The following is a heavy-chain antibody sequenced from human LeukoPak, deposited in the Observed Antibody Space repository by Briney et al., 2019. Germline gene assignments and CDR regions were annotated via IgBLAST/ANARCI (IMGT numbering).Heavy chain of an antibody. CDR3: ARDRAYYYDSSGYFDY. CDR1: GFTFSSYW. J-gene: IGHJ4*02. D-gene: IGHD3-22*01. V-gene: IGHV3-7*01. CDR2: TKQDGSEK. Sequence: GGSLRLSCAASGFTFSSYWMSWVRQAPGKGLEWVANTKQDGSEKYYVDSVKGRFTISRDNAKNSLYLQMNSLRAEDTAVYYCARDRAYYYDSSGYFDYWGQGTLVTVSS.